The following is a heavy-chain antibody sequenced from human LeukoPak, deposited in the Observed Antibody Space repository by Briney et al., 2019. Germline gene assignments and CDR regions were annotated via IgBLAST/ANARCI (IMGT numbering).Heavy chain of an antibody. CDR3: AKGPSSLWFGESLHFDY. CDR1: GLTFSSYS. V-gene: IGHV3-48*04. Sequence: GGSLRLSCAVSGLTFSSYSMNWVRQAPGKGLEWVSYISSSGGKTYYADSVRGRFTISRDNAKNSLYLQMNSLRAEDTALYYCAKGPSSLWFGESLHFDYWGQGTLVTVSS. J-gene: IGHJ4*02. D-gene: IGHD3-10*01. CDR2: ISSSGGKT.